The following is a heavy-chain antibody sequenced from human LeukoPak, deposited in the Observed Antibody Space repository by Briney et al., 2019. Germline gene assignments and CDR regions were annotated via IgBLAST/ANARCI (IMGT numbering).Heavy chain of an antibody. CDR1: GFTFSSYA. Sequence: GGSLRLSCAASGFTFSSYAMHWVRQAPGKGLEWVSAISGSGGSTYYADSVKGRFTISRDNSKNTLYLQMNSLRAEDTAVYYCAKDGGYGSGFLDYWGQGTLVTVSS. CDR3: AKDGGYGSGFLDY. D-gene: IGHD3-10*01. V-gene: IGHV3-23*01. CDR2: ISGSGGST. J-gene: IGHJ4*02.